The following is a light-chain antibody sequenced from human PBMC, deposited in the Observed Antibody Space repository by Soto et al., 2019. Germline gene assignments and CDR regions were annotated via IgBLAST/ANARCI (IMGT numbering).Light chain of an antibody. J-gene: IGKJ4*01. CDR3: QQHGTSPELT. CDR2: GAS. Sequence: EIVLTQSPGTLSLSPGERATLSCRASQSVSNTYLAWYQQTPGQAPRLLISGASSRATGIPDRFSGSGSGTDFSLTISRLEPEDFAVYYCQQHGTSPELTFGGGTRVDLK. CDR1: QSVSNTY. V-gene: IGKV3-20*01.